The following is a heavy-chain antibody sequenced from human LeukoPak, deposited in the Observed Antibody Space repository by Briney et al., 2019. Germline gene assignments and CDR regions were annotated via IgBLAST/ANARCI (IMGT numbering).Heavy chain of an antibody. CDR1: GDSISSSSSY. D-gene: IGHD6-13*01. CDR2: IFHTGST. J-gene: IGHJ4*02. V-gene: IGHV4-39*07. CDR3: ARDHSSSSEDY. Sequence: SETLSLTCTVSGDSISSSSSYWGWIRQPPGKGLEWIGSIFHTGSTYHNPSLKSRVTISVDTSKNQFSLKLNSVTAADTAVYYCARDHSSSSEDYWGQGTLVTVSS.